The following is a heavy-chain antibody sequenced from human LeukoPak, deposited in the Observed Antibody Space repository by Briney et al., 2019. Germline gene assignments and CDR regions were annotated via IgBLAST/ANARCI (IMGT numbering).Heavy chain of an antibody. CDR2: IFYTGRT. Sequence: PSETLSLTCTVSDGSISSFFWSWIRQPPGEGLEWIGHIFYTGRTTYSPSLKSRVTISVDTSKNQFSLKLSSVTAADTAVYYCARDFGGPFDYWGQGTLVTVSS. CDR1: DGSISSFF. V-gene: IGHV4-59*01. D-gene: IGHD4-23*01. CDR3: ARDFGGPFDY. J-gene: IGHJ4*02.